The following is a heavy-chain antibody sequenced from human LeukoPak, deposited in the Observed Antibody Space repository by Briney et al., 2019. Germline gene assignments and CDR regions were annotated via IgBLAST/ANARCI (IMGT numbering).Heavy chain of an antibody. CDR3: ARSSGWYWNFDY. V-gene: IGHV3-7*01. J-gene: IGHJ4*02. CDR1: GFTFSSYW. D-gene: IGHD6-19*01. Sequence: PGGSLRLSCGASGFTFSSYWMSWVRQAPGKGLEWVANIKQDGSEKYYVDSVKGRFTISRDNAKNSLYLQMNSLRAEDTAVYYCARSSGWYWNFDYWGQGTLVTVSS. CDR2: IKQDGSEK.